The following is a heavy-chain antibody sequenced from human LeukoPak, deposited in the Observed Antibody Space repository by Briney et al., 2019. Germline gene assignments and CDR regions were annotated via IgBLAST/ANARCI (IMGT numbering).Heavy chain of an antibody. V-gene: IGHV4-34*01. J-gene: IGHJ5*02. CDR1: GGSFSGYY. CDR3: ARTRPYLGDLGGP. D-gene: IGHD3-3*01. CDR2: INHSGST. Sequence: SETLSLTRAVYGGSFSGYYWSWIRQPPGKGLEWIGEINHSGSTNYNPSLKSRVTISVDTSKNQFSLKLSSVTAADTAVYYCARTRPYLGDLGGPWGQGTLVTVSS.